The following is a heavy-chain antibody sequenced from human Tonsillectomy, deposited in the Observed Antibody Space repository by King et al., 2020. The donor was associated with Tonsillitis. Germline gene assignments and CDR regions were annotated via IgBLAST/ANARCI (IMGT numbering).Heavy chain of an antibody. D-gene: IGHD6-13*01. CDR2: ISYDGSNK. V-gene: IGHV3-30*04. CDR3: ARDRDSSSWYVDYYYGMDV. Sequence: VQLVESGGGVVQPGRSLRLSCAASGFTFSSYVMYWVRQAPGKGLEWVAVISYDGSNKYYADSVKGRFTISRVNSKNTLYLQMNSLRAEDTAVYYCARDRDSSSWYVDYYYGMDVWGQGTTVTVSS. J-gene: IGHJ6*02. CDR1: GFTFSSYV.